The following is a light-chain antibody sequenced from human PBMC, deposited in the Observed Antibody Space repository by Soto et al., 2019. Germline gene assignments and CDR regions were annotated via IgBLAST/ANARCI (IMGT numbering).Light chain of an antibody. J-gene: IGLJ3*02. CDR2: RNN. CDR3: AKWEDSLSGGV. Sequence: QSVLTQPPSASGTPGQRGTISCSGSSSNIGSHSVYWFQHLQGTAPKLLFHRNNQRPSGVPDRFSRSKSGTAASLAISGLRSEDEADDYCAKWEDSLSGGVFGGGSKLTLL. V-gene: IGLV1-47*01. CDR1: SSNIGSHS.